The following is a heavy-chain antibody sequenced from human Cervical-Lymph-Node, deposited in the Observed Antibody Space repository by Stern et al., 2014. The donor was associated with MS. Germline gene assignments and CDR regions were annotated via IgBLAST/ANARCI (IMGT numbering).Heavy chain of an antibody. V-gene: IGHV3-30*18. CDR1: GFTFSSYG. Sequence: QVQLVQSGGGVVQPGRSLRLSCAASGFTFSSYGMHWVRQAPGKGLEWVAVISYDGSNKYYADSVKGRFTISRDNSKNTLYLQMNSLRAEDTAVYYCAKDGGDDSSGSYFDYWGQGTLVTVSS. J-gene: IGHJ4*02. D-gene: IGHD3-22*01. CDR3: AKDGGDDSSGSYFDY. CDR2: ISYDGSNK.